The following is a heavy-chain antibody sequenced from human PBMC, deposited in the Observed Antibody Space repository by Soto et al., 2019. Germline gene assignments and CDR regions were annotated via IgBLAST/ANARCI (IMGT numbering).Heavy chain of an antibody. V-gene: IGHV1-2*02. CDR2: INPNSGGT. D-gene: IGHD3-22*01. J-gene: IGHJ6*02. CDR3: ARDLASYYDSSGYSKNPQKNYYYGMDV. Sequence: QVQLVQSGAEVKKPGASVKVSCKASGYTFTGYYMHWVRQAPGQGLEWMGWINPNSGGTNYAQKFQGRVTMTRDTSTSTAYMELSRLTSDDTAVYYCARDLASYYDSSGYSKNPQKNYYYGMDVWGQGTTVTVSS. CDR1: GYTFTGYY.